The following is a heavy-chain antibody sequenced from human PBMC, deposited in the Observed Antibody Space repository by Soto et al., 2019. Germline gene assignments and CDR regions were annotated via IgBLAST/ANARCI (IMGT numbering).Heavy chain of an antibody. V-gene: IGHV1-18*04. J-gene: IGHJ5*02. D-gene: IGHD2-15*01. Sequence: QVQLVQSGAEVKKPGASVKVSCKASGYTFTSYGISWVRQAPGQGLEWMGWISAYNGNTNYAQKPQGRVTMTTDTSTSTAYMELRSLRADDTAVYYCARESCSGGSCYSGGWFDPWGQGTLVTVSS. CDR3: ARESCSGGSCYSGGWFDP. CDR2: ISAYNGNT. CDR1: GYTFTSYG.